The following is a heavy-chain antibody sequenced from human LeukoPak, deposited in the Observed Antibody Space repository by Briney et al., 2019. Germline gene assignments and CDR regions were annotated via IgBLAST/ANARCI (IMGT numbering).Heavy chain of an antibody. CDR3: ARGPTWNPYWRKAGPGGHYYYGMDV. CDR2: INHSGST. Sequence: PSETLSLTCTASGGSISSYYWSWIRQPPGKGLEWIGEINHSGSTNYNPSLKSRVTISVDTSKNQFSLKLSSVTAADTAVYYCARGPTWNPYWRKAGPGGHYYYGMDVWGQGTTVTVSS. CDR1: GGSISSYY. J-gene: IGHJ6*02. V-gene: IGHV4-34*01. D-gene: IGHD1-1*01.